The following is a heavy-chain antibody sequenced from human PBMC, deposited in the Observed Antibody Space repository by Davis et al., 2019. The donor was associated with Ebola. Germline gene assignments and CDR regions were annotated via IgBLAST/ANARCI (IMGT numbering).Heavy chain of an antibody. Sequence: PGGSLRLSCAASGFTFSSYAMSWVRQAPGKGLEWVSAISGSGGSTYYADSVKGRFTISRDNSKNTLYLQMNSLRAEDTAVYYCARGFTGDSRLKILTGYPDAFDIWGQGTMVTVSS. CDR2: ISGSGGST. CDR1: GFTFSSYA. V-gene: IGHV3-23*01. D-gene: IGHD3-9*01. J-gene: IGHJ3*02. CDR3: ARGFTGDSRLKILTGYPDAFDI.